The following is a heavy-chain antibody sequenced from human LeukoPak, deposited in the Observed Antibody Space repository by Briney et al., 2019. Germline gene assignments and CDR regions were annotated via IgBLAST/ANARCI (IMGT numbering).Heavy chain of an antibody. Sequence: GGSLRLSCAASGFTFSSYSMNWVRQAPGKGLERVSYISSSSSTIYYADSVKGRFTISRDNAKNSLYLQMNSLRAEDTAVYYCATFYGDYVGGYYYYGMDVWGQGTTVTVSS. CDR1: GFTFSSYS. CDR2: ISSSSSTI. D-gene: IGHD4-17*01. CDR3: ATFYGDYVGGYYYYGMDV. J-gene: IGHJ6*02. V-gene: IGHV3-48*01.